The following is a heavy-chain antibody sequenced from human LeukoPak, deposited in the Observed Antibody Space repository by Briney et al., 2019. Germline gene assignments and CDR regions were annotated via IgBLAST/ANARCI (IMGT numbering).Heavy chain of an antibody. CDR1: GGTFSSYA. J-gene: IGHJ4*02. V-gene: IGHV1-69*13. Sequence: ASVKVSCKASGGTFSSYAISWVRQAPGQGLEWMGGIIPIFGTANYAQRFQGRVTITADESTSTAYMGLSSLRSEDTAVYYCARDIPLGYCSSTSCHAYYFDYWGQGTLVTVSS. CDR3: ARDIPLGYCSSTSCHAYYFDY. D-gene: IGHD2-2*01. CDR2: IIPIFGTA.